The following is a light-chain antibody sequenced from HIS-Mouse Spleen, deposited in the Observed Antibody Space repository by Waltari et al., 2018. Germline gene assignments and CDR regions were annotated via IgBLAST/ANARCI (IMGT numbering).Light chain of an antibody. Sequence: QSALTQPRSVSGSPGQSVTISCTGTSSDVCGYHYVSWYQQHPGKAPKLMIYDVSKRPSGVPDRFSGSKSGNTASLTISGLQAEDEADYYCCSYAGSYTLVFGGGTKLTVL. J-gene: IGLJ2*01. CDR3: CSYAGSYTLV. CDR1: SSDVCGYHY. CDR2: DVS. V-gene: IGLV2-11*01.